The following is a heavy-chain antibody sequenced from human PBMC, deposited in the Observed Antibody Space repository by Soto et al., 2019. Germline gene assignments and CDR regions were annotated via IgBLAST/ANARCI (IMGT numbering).Heavy chain of an antibody. Sequence: LKISCAASGFTFGSYAMSWVRQAPGKGLEWVSAISGSGGSRYYADSVKGRFTISRDNSKNTLYLQMKSLRAEDTAVYYCAKWADTSGWPWYYYGREVLGKQTTVTASS. CDR1: GFTFGSYA. CDR3: AKWADTSGWPWYYYGREV. J-gene: IGHJ6*04. V-gene: IGHV3-23*01. D-gene: IGHD6-19*01. CDR2: ISGSGGSR.